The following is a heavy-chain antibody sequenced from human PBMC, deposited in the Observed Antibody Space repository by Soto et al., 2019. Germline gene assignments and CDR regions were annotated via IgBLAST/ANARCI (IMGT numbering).Heavy chain of an antibody. CDR2: IIPIRGIA. V-gene: IGHV1-69*02. Sequence: QVQLVQSGAEVKKPGSSVKVSCKASGGTFSSYTISWVRQAPGQGLEWMGRIIPIRGIANYAQKFQGRVTITADKSTSTAYMELSSLRSEDAAVYCCARAPLDSGYDYWGQGTLVTVSS. CDR3: ARAPLDSGYDY. CDR1: GGTFSSYT. D-gene: IGHD5-12*01. J-gene: IGHJ4*02.